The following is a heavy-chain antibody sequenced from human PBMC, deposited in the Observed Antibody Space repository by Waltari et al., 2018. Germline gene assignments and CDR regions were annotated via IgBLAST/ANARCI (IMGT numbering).Heavy chain of an antibody. CDR3: ASPPEGWNSRPGVFDI. Sequence: QLQLQESGPGLVKPSETLSLTCTVSGGSISSSSYYWGWIRQPPGKGLEWIGSIYHSGSTYYNPSLKSRVTISVDTSKNQFSLKLSSVTAADTAVYYCASPPEGWNSRPGVFDIWGQGTMVTVSS. V-gene: IGHV4-39*07. CDR2: IYHSGST. CDR1: GGSISSSSYY. J-gene: IGHJ3*02. D-gene: IGHD1-7*01.